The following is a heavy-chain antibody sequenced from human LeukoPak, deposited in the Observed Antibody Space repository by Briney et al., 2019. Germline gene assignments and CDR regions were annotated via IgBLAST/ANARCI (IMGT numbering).Heavy chain of an antibody. CDR2: ISYDGSNK. D-gene: IGHD3-10*01. J-gene: IGHJ4*02. CDR1: GFTFSSYA. Sequence: RSLRLSCAASGFTFSSYAMHWVRQAPGKGLEWVAVISYDGSNKYYADSVKGRFTISRDNSKNTLYLQMNSLRAEDTAVYYCATGVYGSGSYYRMVTAIPINFAYCGQGTLVTVSS. CDR3: ATGVYGSGSYYRMVTAIPINFAY. V-gene: IGHV3-30-3*01.